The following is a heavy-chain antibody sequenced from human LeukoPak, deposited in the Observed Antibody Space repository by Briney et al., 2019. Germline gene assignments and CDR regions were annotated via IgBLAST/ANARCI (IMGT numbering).Heavy chain of an antibody. J-gene: IGHJ5*02. V-gene: IGHV3-7*01. CDR1: EFSFSDYS. D-gene: IGHD3-3*01. CDR2: IKEDGSAK. CDR3: AKLTIFGWFDP. Sequence: PGGSLRLSCAVSEFSFSDYSMSWVRQAPGKGLEWVAGIKEDGSAKYYADSVKGRFTISRDNARSSLYLQMSSLRADDTAVYYCAKLTIFGWFDPWGQGTLVTVSS.